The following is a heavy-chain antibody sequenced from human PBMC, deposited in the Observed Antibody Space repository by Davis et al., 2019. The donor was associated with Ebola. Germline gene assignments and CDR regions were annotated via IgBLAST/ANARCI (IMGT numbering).Heavy chain of an antibody. Sequence: GGSLRLSCAASGFTFSTYSMSWVRQAPGKGLEWVSSISSDSDYVYYADSAKGRFTISRDNAKNSLYLQMNSLRDEDTAVYYCARAYDFWSGYLYGYWGQGTLVTVSS. CDR3: ARAYDFWSGYLYGY. J-gene: IGHJ4*02. CDR2: ISSDSDYV. V-gene: IGHV3-21*01. D-gene: IGHD3-3*01. CDR1: GFTFSTYS.